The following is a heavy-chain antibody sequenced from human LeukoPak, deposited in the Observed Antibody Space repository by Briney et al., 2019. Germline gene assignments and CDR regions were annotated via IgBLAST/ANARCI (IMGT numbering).Heavy chain of an antibody. D-gene: IGHD2-2*01. CDR3: ARAKPYYSSTSWLSYYYYMDV. V-gene: IGHV1-8*01. CDR1: GYTFTSYD. Sequence: ASVKVSCKASGYTFTSYDTNWVRQVTGQGLEWMGWMNPNSGNTGYAQKFQGRVTMTMNTSINTAYMELSSLRSEDTAVYYCARAKPYYSSTSWLSYYYYMDVWGQGTTVTVSS. J-gene: IGHJ6*03. CDR2: MNPNSGNT.